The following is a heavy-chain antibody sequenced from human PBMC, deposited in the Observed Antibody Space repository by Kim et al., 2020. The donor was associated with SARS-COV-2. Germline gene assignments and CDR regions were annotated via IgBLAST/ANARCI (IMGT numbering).Heavy chain of an antibody. V-gene: IGHV3-21*01. Sequence: GGSLRLSCAASGFTFSRYSMNWVRQAPGKGLEWVSSISSSSSYIYYADSVKGRFTISRDNAKNSLYLQMNSLRAEDTAVYYCARWGKYSSSWYADYFDYWGQGTLVTVSS. D-gene: IGHD6-13*01. CDR3: ARWGKYSSSWYADYFDY. J-gene: IGHJ4*02. CDR1: GFTFSRYS. CDR2: ISSSSSYI.